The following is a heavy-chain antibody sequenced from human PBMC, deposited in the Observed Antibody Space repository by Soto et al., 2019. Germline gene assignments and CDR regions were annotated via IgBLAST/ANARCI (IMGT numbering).Heavy chain of an antibody. D-gene: IGHD3-9*01. CDR1: GGTFISYA. J-gene: IGHJ4*02. CDR2: IIPIFGTA. V-gene: IGHV1-69*13. Sequence: SGEVCCKASGGTFISYAISWVREAPGQGLEWMGGIIPIFGTANYAQKFQGRVTITADESTSTAYMELSSLRSEDTAVYYCARDLLTDWAPFGYWGQGTLVTVSS. CDR3: ARDLLTDWAPFGY.